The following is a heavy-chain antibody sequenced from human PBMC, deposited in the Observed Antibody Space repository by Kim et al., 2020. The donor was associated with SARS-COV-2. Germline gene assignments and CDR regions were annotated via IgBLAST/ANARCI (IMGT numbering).Heavy chain of an antibody. V-gene: IGHV3-11*03. J-gene: IGHJ4*02. CDR3: ARMGGYSSGWSTYYFDY. CDR2: ISSSSSYT. Sequence: GGSLRLSCAASGFTFSDYYMSWIRQAPGKGLEWVSYISSSSSYTNYADSVKGRFTISRDNAKNSLYLQMNSLRAEDTAVYYCARMGGYSSGWSTYYFDYWGQGTLVTVSS. CDR1: GFTFSDYY. D-gene: IGHD6-19*01.